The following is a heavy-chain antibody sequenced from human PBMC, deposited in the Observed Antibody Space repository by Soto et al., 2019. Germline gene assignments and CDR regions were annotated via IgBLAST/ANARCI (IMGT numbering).Heavy chain of an antibody. CDR1: GFTFSSYG. CDR2: IWYDGSNK. CDR3: ASSSSGYYYEWFDP. V-gene: IGHV3-33*01. D-gene: IGHD3-22*01. Sequence: VGSLRLSCAASGFTFSSYGMHWVRQAPGKGLEWVAVIWYDGSNKYYADSVKGRFTISRDNSKNTLYLQMNSLRAEDTAVYYGASSSSGYYYEWFDPWGQGTLVTVSS. J-gene: IGHJ5*02.